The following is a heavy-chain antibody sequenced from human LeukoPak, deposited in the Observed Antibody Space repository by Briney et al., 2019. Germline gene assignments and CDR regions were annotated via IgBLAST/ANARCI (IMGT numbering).Heavy chain of an antibody. CDR3: ARHDGGYGPFDY. CDR1: GFIFSSYG. D-gene: IGHD5-12*01. J-gene: IGHJ4*02. V-gene: IGHV3-66*04. CDR2: IYSGGST. Sequence: PGRSLRLSCAASGFIFSSYGMHWVRQAPGKGLEWVSIIYSGGSTYYTDSVKGRFTISRDNSKNTLYLQMNSLRAEDTAVYYCARHDGGYGPFDYWGQGTLVTVSS.